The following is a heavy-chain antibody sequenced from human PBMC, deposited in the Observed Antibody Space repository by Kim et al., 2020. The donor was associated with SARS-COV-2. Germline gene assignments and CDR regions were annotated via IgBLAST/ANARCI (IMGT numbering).Heavy chain of an antibody. CDR3: ASFRFDP. Sequence: SETLSLTCAVYGGSFSGYYWSWIRQPPGKGLEWIGEINHSGSTNYNPSLKSRVTISVDTSKNQFSLKLSSVTAADTAVYYCASFRFDPWGQGILVTVSS. V-gene: IGHV4-34*01. CDR2: INHSGST. J-gene: IGHJ5*02. CDR1: GGSFSGYY.